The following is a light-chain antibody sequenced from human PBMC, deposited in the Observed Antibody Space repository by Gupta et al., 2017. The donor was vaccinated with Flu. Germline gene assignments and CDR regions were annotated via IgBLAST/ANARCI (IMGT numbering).Light chain of an antibody. J-gene: IGKJ5*01. CDR1: QSVSSY. CDR2: DAS. V-gene: IGKV3-11*01. CDR3: QQRSNWPPIT. Sequence: ESVSTQSAATVPLSPGERATLSCRASQSVSSYLAWYQQKPGQAPRLLIYDASNTATGIPARFSGSGSGTDFTLTISSLEPEDFAVYYCQQRSNWPPITFGQGTRLEIK.